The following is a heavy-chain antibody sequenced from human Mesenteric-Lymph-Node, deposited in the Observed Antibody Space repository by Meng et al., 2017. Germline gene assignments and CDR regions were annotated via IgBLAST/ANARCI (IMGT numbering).Heavy chain of an antibody. CDR2: IDPNTGNP. CDR3: ARDSPLDGYSLLDY. Sequence: VQLVQCGFWLMHPGASVKVYCRPAGYTFTSYAINWVRQAPGQWPDWMGWIDPNTGNPTYDQCFTGRFVFSLDTSVSTAYLQINSLRADDTAVYYCARDSPLDGYSLLDYWGQGTLVTVSS. V-gene: IGHV7-4-1*02. D-gene: IGHD5-24*01. J-gene: IGHJ4*02. CDR1: GYTFTSYA.